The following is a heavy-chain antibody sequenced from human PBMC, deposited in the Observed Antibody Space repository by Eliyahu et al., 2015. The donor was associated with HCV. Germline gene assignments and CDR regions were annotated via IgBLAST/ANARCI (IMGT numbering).Heavy chain of an antibody. V-gene: IGHV4-31*03. Sequence: QVQLQESGPGLVEASQTLSLTCTVSGGSINNADYYWTWIRQRPGQGLEWIGYIHHSGATHYNPSLESRVTISVDTSKSQFSLKVMSLTAADTAVYYCARERGITLEGYYYGLDVWGQGTTATVSS. CDR1: GGSINNADYY. D-gene: IGHD3-10*01. CDR2: IHHSGAT. CDR3: ARERGITLEGYYYGLDV. J-gene: IGHJ6*02.